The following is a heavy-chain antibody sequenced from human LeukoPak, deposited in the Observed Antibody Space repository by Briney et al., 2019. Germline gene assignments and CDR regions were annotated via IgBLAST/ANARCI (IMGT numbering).Heavy chain of an antibody. J-gene: IGHJ6*02. CDR1: GFTFSSYS. CDR2: ISSSSSYI. Sequence: PGGSLRLSCAASGFTFSSYSMNWVRQAPGKGLEWVSSISSSSSYIYYADSVKGRFTISRDNAKNSLYLKMNSLRAEDTAVYYCARDLIFGVTLYGMDVWGQGTTVTVSS. D-gene: IGHD3-3*01. V-gene: IGHV3-21*01. CDR3: ARDLIFGVTLYGMDV.